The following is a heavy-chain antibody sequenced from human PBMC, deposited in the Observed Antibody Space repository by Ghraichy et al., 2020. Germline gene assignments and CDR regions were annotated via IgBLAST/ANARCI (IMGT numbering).Heavy chain of an antibody. D-gene: IGHD6-13*01. CDR2: IYSGGST. CDR1: GFTVSSNY. Sequence: LKVSCAASGFTVSSNYMSWVRQAPGKGLEWVSVIYSGGSTYYADSVKGRFTISRDNSKNTLYLQMNSLRAEDTAVYYCARARIAAAGTGRAYYYYMDVWGKGTTVTVSS. J-gene: IGHJ6*03. V-gene: IGHV3-53*01. CDR3: ARARIAAAGTGRAYYYYMDV.